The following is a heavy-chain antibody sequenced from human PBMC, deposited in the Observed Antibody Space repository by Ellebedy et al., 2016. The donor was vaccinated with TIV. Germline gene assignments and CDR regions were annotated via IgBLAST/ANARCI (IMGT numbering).Heavy chain of an antibody. CDR1: GFSLSTSGVG. CDR2: IYWDDDK. Sequence: SGPTLVKPTQTLTLTCTFSGFSLSTSGVGVGWIRQPPGKALEWLALIYWDDDKRYSPSLKSRLTITKDTSKNQVVLTMTNMDPVDTATYYCAHTITMVRGVIKRLADYFDYWGQGTLVTVSS. V-gene: IGHV2-5*02. D-gene: IGHD3-10*01. CDR3: AHTITMVRGVIKRLADYFDY. J-gene: IGHJ4*02.